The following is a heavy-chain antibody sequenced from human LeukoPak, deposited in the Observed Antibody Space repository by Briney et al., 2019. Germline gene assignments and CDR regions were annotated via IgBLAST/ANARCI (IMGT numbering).Heavy chain of an antibody. J-gene: IGHJ4*02. D-gene: IGHD3-3*01. CDR1: GFTVSSNY. V-gene: IGHV3-49*04. CDR3: TRERYYDFWSGPLGRYYFDY. CDR2: IRSKAYGGTT. Sequence: GGSLRLSCAASGFTVSSNYMSWVRQAPGKGLEGVGFIRSKAYGGTTEYAASVKGRFTISRDDSKSIAYLQMNSLKTEDTAVYYCTRERYYDFWSGPLGRYYFDYWGQGTLVTVSS.